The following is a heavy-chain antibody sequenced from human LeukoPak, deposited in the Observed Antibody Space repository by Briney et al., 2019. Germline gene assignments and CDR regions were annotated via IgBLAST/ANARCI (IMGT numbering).Heavy chain of an antibody. D-gene: IGHD5-24*01. CDR1: GYSISSGYY. V-gene: IGHV4-38-2*02. CDR2: IYHSGKT. J-gene: IGHJ3*02. CDR3: ARAGNGYDAFDI. Sequence: SETLSLTCTVSGYSISSGYYWGWIRQTPGKGLEWIGSIYHSGKTYYNPSLKSRVTISIDTSKNQFSLKLSSVTAADTAVYYCARAGNGYDAFDIWGQGTMVTVSS.